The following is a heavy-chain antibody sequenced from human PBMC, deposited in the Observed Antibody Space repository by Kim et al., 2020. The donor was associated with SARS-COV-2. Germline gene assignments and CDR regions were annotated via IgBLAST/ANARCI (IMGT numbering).Heavy chain of an antibody. D-gene: IGHD6-19*01. V-gene: IGHV3-21*01. CDR2: ISSSSSYI. CDR1: GFTFSSYS. CDR3: AREFMSRGCLFDY. J-gene: IGHJ4*02. Sequence: GGSLRLSCAASGFTFSSYSMNWVRQAPGKGLEWVSSISSSSSYIYYADSVKGRFTISRDNAKNSLYLQMNSLRAEDTSVYYCAREFMSRGCLFDYWGQGTLVSVSS.